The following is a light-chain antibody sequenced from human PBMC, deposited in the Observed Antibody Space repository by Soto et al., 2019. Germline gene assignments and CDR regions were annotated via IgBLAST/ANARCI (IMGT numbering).Light chain of an antibody. Sequence: QSALTQPASVSGSPGQSINISCTGTSSDVGGYNYVSWYQHHPGKAPKLIIYDVSNRPSGVSNPFSGSKSGNTASLTISGLQPEDEADYYCCSYAGSSTYVFGTGTKVTVL. J-gene: IGLJ1*01. CDR2: DVS. CDR1: SSDVGGYNY. V-gene: IGLV2-14*03. CDR3: CSYAGSSTYV.